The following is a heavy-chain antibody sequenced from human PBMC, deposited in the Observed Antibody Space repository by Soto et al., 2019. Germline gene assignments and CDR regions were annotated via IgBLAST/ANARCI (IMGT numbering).Heavy chain of an antibody. CDR3: ARDDTTGLFDF. J-gene: IGHJ4*02. CDR2: ISHTGRT. D-gene: IGHD4-17*01. Sequence: SETLSLTCSVSTGSMRTYYWTWIRQSPGKGLEWIGQISHTGRTKYNPSLESRVTISVDTSRKQFSLKLTSVTAADTALYYCARDDTTGLFDFWGQGTMVTVSS. V-gene: IGHV4-59*01. CDR1: TGSMRTYY.